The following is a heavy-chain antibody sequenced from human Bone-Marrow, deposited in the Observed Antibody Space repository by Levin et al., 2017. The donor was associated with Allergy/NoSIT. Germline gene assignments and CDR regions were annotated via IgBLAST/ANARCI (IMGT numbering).Heavy chain of an antibody. V-gene: IGHV4-59*01. CDR2: IYYTGST. CDR3: ARMDEVSYGFFGY. CDR1: GGSISNYY. D-gene: IGHD5-18*01. Sequence: PSETLSLTCTISGGSISNYYWSWIRQPPGKGLEWIGYIYYTGSTNYNPSLKSRVTISVDTSKNQFSLILTSVTAADTAVYYCARMDEVSYGFFGYWGQGTLVTVSS. J-gene: IGHJ4*02.